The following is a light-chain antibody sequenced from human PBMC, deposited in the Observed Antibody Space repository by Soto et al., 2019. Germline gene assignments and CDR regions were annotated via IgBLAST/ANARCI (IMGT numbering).Light chain of an antibody. J-gene: IGLJ2*01. V-gene: IGLV2-14*01. CDR1: SSDIGAYNY. CDR2: EVS. Sequence: QSALTQPASVSGSLGQSITISCTGTSSDIGAYNYVSWYQQHPRKAPKLIIYEVSYRPSGVSNRFSASKSANTASLTISGLQAEDEADYYCNSFASSNSLIFGGGTKLTVL. CDR3: NSFASSNSLI.